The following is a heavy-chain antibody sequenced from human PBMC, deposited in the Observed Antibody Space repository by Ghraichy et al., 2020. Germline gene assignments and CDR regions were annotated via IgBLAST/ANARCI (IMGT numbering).Heavy chain of an antibody. CDR1: GYTFTSYG. Sequence: ASVKVSCKASGYTFTSYGISWVRQAPGQGLEWMGWISAYNGNTNYAQKLQGRVTMTTDTSTSTAYMELRSLRSDDTAVYYCARVYYYDSSASYGMDVWGQGTTVTVSS. CDR2: ISAYNGNT. D-gene: IGHD3-22*01. V-gene: IGHV1-18*04. J-gene: IGHJ6*02. CDR3: ARVYYYDSSASYGMDV.